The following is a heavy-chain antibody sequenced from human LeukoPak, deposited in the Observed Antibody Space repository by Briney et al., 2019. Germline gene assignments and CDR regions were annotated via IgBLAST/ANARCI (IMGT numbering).Heavy chain of an antibody. CDR1: GQTFTFYF. J-gene: IGHJ1*01. Sequence: AASVKVSCKAAGQTFTFYFMHWVRQAPGQGFEWMGVINPKGGTTTYAQKFQGRVSMTTDTSTNTVYMELNSLRSDGTAVYYCTRAPNFDSGSYRHFQQWGQGTLVIVS. D-gene: IGHD3-10*01. CDR2: INPKGGTT. V-gene: IGHV1-46*01. CDR3: TRAPNFDSGSYRHFQQ.